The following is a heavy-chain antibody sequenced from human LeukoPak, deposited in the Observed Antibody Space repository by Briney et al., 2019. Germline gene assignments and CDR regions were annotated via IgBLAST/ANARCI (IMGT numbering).Heavy chain of an antibody. Sequence: QPGGSLRLSCAGSGFTFSDSVIQWVRQASGKGLEWVAHIRDKANNYASGYAASVKGRFTISRDDSKNTAYLQMNSLKTEDTAIYYCARQIKGEFYGEPQSWGQGTLVTVSS. CDR1: GFTFSDSV. CDR3: ARQIKGEFYGEPQS. D-gene: IGHD3-10*01. CDR2: IRDKANNYAS. V-gene: IGHV3-73*01. J-gene: IGHJ4*02.